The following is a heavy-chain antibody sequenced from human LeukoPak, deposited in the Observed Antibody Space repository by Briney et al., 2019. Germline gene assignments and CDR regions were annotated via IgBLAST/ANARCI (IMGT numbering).Heavy chain of an antibody. CDR1: GFTFSSYG. D-gene: IGHD3-3*01. CDR2: MTYDGSKR. J-gene: IGHJ6*03. CDR3: AKNRRIFGRTLQRHYMDV. V-gene: IGHV3-30*02. Sequence: GGSLRLSCVVSGFTFSSYGMHWVRQAPGKGLEWVAFMTYDGSKRPYAESVKGRFTISRDNSKNTLYLQMDGLRPEDTAVYYCAKNRRIFGRTLQRHYMDVWGKGTTVAVSS.